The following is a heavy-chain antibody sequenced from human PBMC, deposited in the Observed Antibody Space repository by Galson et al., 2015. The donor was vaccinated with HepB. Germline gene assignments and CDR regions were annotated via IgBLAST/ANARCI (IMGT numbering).Heavy chain of an antibody. D-gene: IGHD6-19*01. CDR3: ATSGRHYVDY. V-gene: IGHV3-23*01. J-gene: IGHJ4*02. Sequence: SLRLSCAASGFTFSSYAMRWVRQAPGKGLEWVSDISGGGGGTYYADSVKGRFTISRDNSNNTVYLQMNSLRAEDTALYYCATSGRHYVDYWGQGTLVTVSS. CDR2: ISGGGGGT. CDR1: GFTFSSYA.